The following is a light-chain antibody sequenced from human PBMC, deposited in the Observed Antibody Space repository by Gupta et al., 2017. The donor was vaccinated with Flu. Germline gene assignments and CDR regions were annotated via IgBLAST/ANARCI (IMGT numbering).Light chain of an antibody. CDR2: QDS. J-gene: IGLJ1*01. CDR3: QAWDSSTVGV. CDR1: KLGDKY. Sequence: SYELTQPPSVSVSPGQTASITCSGDKLGDKYACWYQQKPGQSPVLVIYQDSKRPSGIPERFSGSNSGNTATLTISGTQAMDEADYYCQAWDSSTVGVFGTGIKVTVL. V-gene: IGLV3-1*01.